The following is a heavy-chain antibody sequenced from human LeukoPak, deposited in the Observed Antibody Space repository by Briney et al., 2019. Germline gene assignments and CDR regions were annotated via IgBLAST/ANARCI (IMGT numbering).Heavy chain of an antibody. J-gene: IGHJ4*02. Sequence: GGSLRLSCAASGFTFSSYSMNWVRQAPGKGLEWVSSISNIANHIYYEDSVRGRFTISRDDAKNTLYLQINSLRAEDTAVYYCPRAKPKNMVRGLIMRRESRYYFDYWGQGTLVTVSS. V-gene: IGHV3-21*04. CDR2: ISNIANHI. CDR1: GFTFSSYS. D-gene: IGHD3-10*01. CDR3: PRAKPKNMVRGLIMRRESRYYFDY.